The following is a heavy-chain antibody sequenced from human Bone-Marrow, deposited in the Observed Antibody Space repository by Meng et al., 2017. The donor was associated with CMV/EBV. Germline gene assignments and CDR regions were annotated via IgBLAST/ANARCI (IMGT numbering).Heavy chain of an antibody. CDR1: GFSFSIYS. CDR2: ISSSSNYI. Sequence: GESLKISCEASGFSFSIYSMNWVRQAPGKGLEWVSSISSSSNYIYYADSVKGRFTISRDNAKNSLYLQMNSLRAENTAVYYCASEGYCSTTTCYSQVIDYWGQGTLVTVSS. CDR3: ASEGYCSTTTCYSQVIDY. D-gene: IGHD2-2*01. V-gene: IGHV3-21*01. J-gene: IGHJ4*02.